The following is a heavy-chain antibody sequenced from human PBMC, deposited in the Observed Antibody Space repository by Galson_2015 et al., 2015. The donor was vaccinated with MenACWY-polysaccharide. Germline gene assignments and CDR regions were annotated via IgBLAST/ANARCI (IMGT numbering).Heavy chain of an antibody. Sequence: SLRLSCAASGFTFSSYSMNWVRQAPGKGLEWVSYISSGGTIYYADSVKDRFTISRDNAKNSLYLQMNSLRDDDTAVYYCARVLKGLVGATPDYWGQGPLVTVSS. J-gene: IGHJ4*02. CDR1: GFTFSSYS. D-gene: IGHD1-26*01. CDR2: ISSGGTI. V-gene: IGHV3-48*02. CDR3: ARVLKGLVGATPDY.